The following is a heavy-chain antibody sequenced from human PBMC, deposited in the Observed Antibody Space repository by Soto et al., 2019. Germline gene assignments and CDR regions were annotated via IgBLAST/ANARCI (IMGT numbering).Heavy chain of an antibody. V-gene: IGHV3-23*01. CDR1: GFTFRSYA. CDR2: ISARGDST. D-gene: IGHD6-13*01. CDR3: AKGGLYNSSWYEGY. Sequence: EVQLLESGGALVQPGGSLRLSCAASGFTFRSYAMSWVRQAPGKGLEWVSSISARGDSTHNADSVKGRFALSRDNSKNTLDLQLNSLTADDAAVYYCAKGGLYNSSWYEGYLGQGTLVTFPS. J-gene: IGHJ4*02.